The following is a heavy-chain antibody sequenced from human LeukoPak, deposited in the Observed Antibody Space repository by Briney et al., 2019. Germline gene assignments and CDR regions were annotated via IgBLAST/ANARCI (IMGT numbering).Heavy chain of an antibody. Sequence: KPSETLSLTCTVSGGSISSYYWSWIRQPPGRGLEWVGYIYYSGSTNYNPSLTSRVTISVDTSKNQFSLKLSSVTAADTAVYYCARVRRSAVAGLWLDYWGQGTLVTVSS. J-gene: IGHJ4*02. V-gene: IGHV4-59*01. CDR1: GGSISSYY. D-gene: IGHD6-19*01. CDR3: ARVRRSAVAGLWLDY. CDR2: IYYSGST.